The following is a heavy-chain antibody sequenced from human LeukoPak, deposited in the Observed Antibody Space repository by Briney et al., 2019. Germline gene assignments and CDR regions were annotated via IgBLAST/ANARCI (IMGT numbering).Heavy chain of an antibody. D-gene: IGHD4-17*01. V-gene: IGHV3-21*01. CDR1: GFTFSSYS. J-gene: IGHJ4*02. CDR2: ISSSGSYI. Sequence: GGSLRLSCAASGFTFSSYSKNWVRQAPGKGLEWVSSISSSGSYIYYADSVKGRFTISRDNAKISLDLQMNSLRADDTAVYYCARDYYGDYVFDYWGQGALVTVSS. CDR3: ARDYYGDYVFDY.